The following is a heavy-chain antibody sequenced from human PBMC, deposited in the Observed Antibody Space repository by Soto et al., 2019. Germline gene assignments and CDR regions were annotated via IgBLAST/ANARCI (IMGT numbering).Heavy chain of an antibody. CDR2: ISWDGNNK. CDR1: GFTFDSYG. CDR3: VEDVRQNTGDTCGY. Sequence: QVQLVESGGGVVQPGRSLRLSCAASGFTFDSYGMHWVRQAPGKGLEGVAVISWDGNNKYYADSVKGRFSIYRDNFNNLLYLQMSRLRVEDTAVYYCVEDVRQNTGDTCGYWGQGTLVTVSS. J-gene: IGHJ4*02. V-gene: IGHV3-30*18. D-gene: IGHD3-16*01.